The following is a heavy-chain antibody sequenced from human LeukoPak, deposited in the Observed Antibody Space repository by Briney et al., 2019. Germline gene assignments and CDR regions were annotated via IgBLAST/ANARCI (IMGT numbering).Heavy chain of an antibody. D-gene: IGHD2-2*01. CDR1: GFTFSSYA. CDR3: AKEAFAVVPAAKSDY. CDR2: ISGSGGR. V-gene: IGHV3-23*01. Sequence: GGSLRLSCAASGFTFSSYAMSWVRQAPGKGLEWVSAISGSGGRYYADSVKGRFIISRGNSKNTVYLQMNSLRAEDTALYYCAKEAFAVVPAAKSDYWGQGTLVTVSP. J-gene: IGHJ4*02.